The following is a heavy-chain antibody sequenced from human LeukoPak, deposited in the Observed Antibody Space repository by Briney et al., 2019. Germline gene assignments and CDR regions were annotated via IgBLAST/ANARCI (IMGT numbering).Heavy chain of an antibody. CDR3: ARNVAGEGYYFDY. J-gene: IGHJ4*02. Sequence: SVKVSCKASGGTFSSYAISWVRQAPGQGLEWMGGIIPIFGIANYAQKFQGRVTITADESTSTAYMELSSLRSEDTAVYYCARNVAGEGYYFDYWGQGTLVTVSS. CDR2: IIPIFGIA. D-gene: IGHD3-22*01. V-gene: IGHV1-69*13. CDR1: GGTFSSYA.